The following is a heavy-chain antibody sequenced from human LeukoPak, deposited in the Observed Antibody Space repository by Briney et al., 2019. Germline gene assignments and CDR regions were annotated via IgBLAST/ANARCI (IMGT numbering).Heavy chain of an antibody. CDR2: INHSGST. CDR3: ARPSAGAAGVYDAFDI. D-gene: IGHD6-13*01. V-gene: IGHV4-34*01. J-gene: IGHJ3*02. Sequence: SETLSLTCAVYGGSFSGYYWSWIRQPPGKGLEWIGEINHSGSTNYNPSLKSRVTISVDTSKNQFSLKLSSVTAADTAVYYCARPSAGAAGVYDAFDIWGQGTMVTVSS. CDR1: GGSFSGYY.